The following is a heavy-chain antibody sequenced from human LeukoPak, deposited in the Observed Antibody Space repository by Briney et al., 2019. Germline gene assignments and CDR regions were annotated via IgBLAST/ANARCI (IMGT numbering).Heavy chain of an antibody. CDR1: GYTFTNYA. D-gene: IGHD2-15*01. CDR2: INPNSGGT. J-gene: IGHJ4*02. Sequence: ASVKVSCKASGYTFTNYAISWVRQAPGQGLEWMGWINPNSGGTNYAQKFQGRVTMTRDTSISTAYMELSRLRSDDTAVYYCASGYCSGGSCYRSGFDYWGQGTLVTVSS. V-gene: IGHV1-2*02. CDR3: ASGYCSGGSCYRSGFDY.